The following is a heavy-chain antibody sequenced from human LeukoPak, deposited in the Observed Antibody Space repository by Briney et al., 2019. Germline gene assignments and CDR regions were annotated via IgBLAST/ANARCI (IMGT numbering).Heavy chain of an antibody. CDR2: ISWNSGSI. Sequence: GGSLRLSCAASGFTFDDYAMHWVRQAPGKGLEWVSGISWNSGSIGYADSVKGRFTISRDNAKNSLYLQMNSLRAEDTALYYCAKSDRFSGWYTVDYWGQGTLVTVSS. CDR3: AKSDRFSGWYTVDY. D-gene: IGHD6-19*01. V-gene: IGHV3-9*01. CDR1: GFTFDDYA. J-gene: IGHJ4*02.